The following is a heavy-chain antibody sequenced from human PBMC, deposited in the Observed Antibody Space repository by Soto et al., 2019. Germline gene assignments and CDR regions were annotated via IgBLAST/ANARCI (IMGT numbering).Heavy chain of an antibody. CDR2: IWYDGSNK. Sequence: GGSLRLSCAASGFTFSSYGMHWVRQAPGKGLEWVAVIWYDGSNKYYADSVKGRFTISRDNSKNTLYLQMNSLRAEDTAVYYCARASPFIRIAARGRDGMDVWGQGTTVTVSS. J-gene: IGHJ6*02. D-gene: IGHD6-6*01. V-gene: IGHV3-33*01. CDR1: GFTFSSYG. CDR3: ARASPFIRIAARGRDGMDV.